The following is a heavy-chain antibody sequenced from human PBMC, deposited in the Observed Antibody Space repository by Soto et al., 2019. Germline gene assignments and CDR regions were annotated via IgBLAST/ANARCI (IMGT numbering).Heavy chain of an antibody. CDR1: GYSFTSYW. CDR2: IDPSDSYT. V-gene: IGHV5-10-1*01. Sequence: PGESLKISCKGSGYSFTSYWISWVRQMPGKGLEWMGRIDPSDSYTNYSPSFQGHVTISADKSISTAYLQWSSLKASDTAMYYCARRRIEAGREIYWFDPWGQETLVTVSS. CDR3: ARRRIEAGREIYWFDP. D-gene: IGHD6-25*01. J-gene: IGHJ5*02.